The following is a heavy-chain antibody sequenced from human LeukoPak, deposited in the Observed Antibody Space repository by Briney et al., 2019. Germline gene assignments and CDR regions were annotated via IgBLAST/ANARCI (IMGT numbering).Heavy chain of an antibody. CDR3: ARTYYYDSSGYYALDV. D-gene: IGHD3-22*01. V-gene: IGHV4-34*01. J-gene: IGHJ6*02. CDR1: GGSFSGYY. CDR2: INHSGST. Sequence: SETLSLTCAVYGGSFSGYYWSWIRHPPGKGLEWIGEINHSGSTNYNPSLKSRVTISVGTSKNQFSLKLSSVTAADTAVYYCARTYYYDSSGYYALDVWGQGTTVTVSS.